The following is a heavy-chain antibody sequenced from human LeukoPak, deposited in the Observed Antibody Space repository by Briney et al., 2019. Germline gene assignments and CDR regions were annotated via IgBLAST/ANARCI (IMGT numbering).Heavy chain of an antibody. CDR3: ARGGYYYGVDY. V-gene: IGHV4-59*01. CDR2: IYYSGST. Sequence: SETLSLTCTVSGGSISSYYWSWIRQPPGKGLEWIGYIYYSGSTNYNPSLKSRVTISVDTSKNQFSLKLSSVTAADTAVYYCARGGYYYGVDYWGQGTWSPSPQ. J-gene: IGHJ4*02. CDR1: GGSISSYY. D-gene: IGHD3-10*01.